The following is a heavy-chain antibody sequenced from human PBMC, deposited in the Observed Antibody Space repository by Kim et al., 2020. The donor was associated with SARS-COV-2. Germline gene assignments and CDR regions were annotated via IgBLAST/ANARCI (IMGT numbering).Heavy chain of an antibody. CDR1: GFTFSSYA. V-gene: IGHV3-23*01. CDR2: ISGSGGST. Sequence: GGSLRLSCAASGFTFSSYAMSWVRQAPGKGLEWVSAISGSGGSTYYADSVKGRLTISRDNSKNTLYLQMNSLRAEDTAVYYCATSLWELLTWEAYYFDYWGQGTLVTVSS. CDR3: ATSLWELLTWEAYYFDY. D-gene: IGHD1-26*01. J-gene: IGHJ4*02.